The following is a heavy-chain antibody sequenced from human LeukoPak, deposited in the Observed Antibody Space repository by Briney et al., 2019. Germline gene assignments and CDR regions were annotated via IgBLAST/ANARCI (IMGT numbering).Heavy chain of an antibody. V-gene: IGHV1-69*13. D-gene: IGHD2-2*01. Sequence: SVKVSCKASGGTFLNYAISWVRQAPGQGLEWMGGIIPIFGTTNSAQKFQGRVTITADESTSTAYMELSSLRSEDTAVYYCAGATHCSSTSCNHNYYYYGMDVWGQGTTVTVSS. CDR2: IIPIFGTT. CDR3: AGATHCSSTSCNHNYYYYGMDV. J-gene: IGHJ6*02. CDR1: GGTFLNYA.